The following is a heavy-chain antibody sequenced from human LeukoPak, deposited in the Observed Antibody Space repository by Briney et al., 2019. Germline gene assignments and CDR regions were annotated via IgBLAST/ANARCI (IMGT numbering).Heavy chain of an antibody. CDR2: MNPNSGNT. V-gene: IGHV1-8*01. D-gene: IGHD5-12*01. J-gene: IGHJ4*02. CDR3: AREEDIVATIYYY. Sequence: ASVKVSCKASGYTFTSYDINWVRQATGQGLEWMGWMNPNSGNTGYAQKFQGRVTMTRNTSTSTAYMELRSLRSDDTAVYYCAREEDIVATIYYYWGQGTLVTVSS. CDR1: GYTFTSYD.